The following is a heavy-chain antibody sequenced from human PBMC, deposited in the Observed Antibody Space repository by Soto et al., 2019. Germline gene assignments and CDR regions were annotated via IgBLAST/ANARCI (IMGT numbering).Heavy chain of an antibody. Sequence: EVQLLESGGDLVQPGGSLRLSCAASGFIFSNSAMSWVRQAPGKGLEWVSRISASSDRIFYADNVKGRFTISRDNSKNTLYLQMNNLRAEDTAVYYCAVWRYYFDLWGQGTLVTVSS. CDR3: AVWRYYFDL. J-gene: IGHJ4*02. CDR1: GFIFSNSA. V-gene: IGHV3-23*01. D-gene: IGHD2-8*01. CDR2: ISASSDRI.